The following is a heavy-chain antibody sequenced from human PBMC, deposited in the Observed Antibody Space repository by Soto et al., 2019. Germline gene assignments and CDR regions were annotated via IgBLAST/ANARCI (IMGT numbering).Heavy chain of an antibody. CDR3: ARYRTVTTYYYGMDV. Sequence: PGGSLRLSCAASGFTFDDYAMHWVRQAPGKGLEWVSGISSSSSYIYYADSVKGRFTISRDNAKNSLYLQMNSLRAEDTAVYYCARYRTVTTYYYGMDVWGQGTTVTVSS. CDR1: GFTFDDYA. CDR2: ISSSSSYI. J-gene: IGHJ6*02. D-gene: IGHD4-17*01. V-gene: IGHV3-21*01.